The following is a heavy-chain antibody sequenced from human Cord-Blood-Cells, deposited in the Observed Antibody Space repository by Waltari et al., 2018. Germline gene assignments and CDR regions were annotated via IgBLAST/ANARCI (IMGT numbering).Heavy chain of an antibody. J-gene: IGHJ3*02. CDR3: ANLGYCSSTSCYDAFDI. D-gene: IGHD2-2*01. CDR2: IIPIFGTA. CDR1: RGPFSSYA. V-gene: IGHV1-69*01. Sequence: QVQLVQSGAEVKKPGSSVKVSCKASRGPFSSYATSSVRQAPGQGLEWMGGIIPIFGTANYAQNFQGRVTITADESTSTAYMELSSLRSEDTAVYYCANLGYCSSTSCYDAFDIWGQGTMVTVSS.